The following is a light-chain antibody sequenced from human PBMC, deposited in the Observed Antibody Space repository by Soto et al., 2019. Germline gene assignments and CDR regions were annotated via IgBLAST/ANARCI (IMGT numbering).Light chain of an antibody. J-gene: IGLJ7*01. CDR2: EVS. Sequence: QSALTQPASVSGSPGQSITISCTGTSSDVGSYNLVSWYQQHPTKAPKLMIYEVSERPSGVSNRFSGSKSDNTASLTISGLHAEDEAVYYCCSYAGSSTPAVFGGGTQLTVL. V-gene: IGLV2-23*02. CDR1: SSDVGSYNL. CDR3: CSYAGSSTPAV.